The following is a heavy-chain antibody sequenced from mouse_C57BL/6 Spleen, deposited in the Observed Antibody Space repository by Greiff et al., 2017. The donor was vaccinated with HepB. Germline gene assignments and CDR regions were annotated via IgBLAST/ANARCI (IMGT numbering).Heavy chain of an antibody. CDR1: GYAFSSYW. CDR3: ARRQLRPSYAMDY. Sequence: QVQLQQSGAELVKPGASVKISCKASGYAFSSYWMNWVKQRPGKGLEWIGQIYPGDGDTNYNGKFKGKATLTADKSSSTAYMQLSSLTSEDSAVYFCARRQLRPSYAMDYWGQGTSVTVSS. CDR2: IYPGDGDT. D-gene: IGHD3-2*02. J-gene: IGHJ4*01. V-gene: IGHV1-80*01.